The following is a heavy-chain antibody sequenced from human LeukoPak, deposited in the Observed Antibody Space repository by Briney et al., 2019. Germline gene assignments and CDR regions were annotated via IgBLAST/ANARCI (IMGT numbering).Heavy chain of an antibody. V-gene: IGHV1-24*01. CDR1: GSSLTELS. D-gene: IGHD3-10*01. J-gene: IGHJ4*02. Sequence: ASVKVSCKVSGSSLTELSMHWVRQAPGKGLEWMGGFDPEDVGDTIYAESFQGRVTITADESTSTAYMELSSLRSEDTAVYYCAGSGPGARRITMVRGVISQATSGYFDYWGQGTLVTVSS. CDR2: FDPEDVGDT. CDR3: AGSGPGARRITMVRGVISQATSGYFDY.